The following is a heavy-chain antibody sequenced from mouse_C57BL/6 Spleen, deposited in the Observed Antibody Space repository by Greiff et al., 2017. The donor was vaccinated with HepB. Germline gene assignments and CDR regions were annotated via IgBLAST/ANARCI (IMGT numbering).Heavy chain of an antibody. Sequence: QVHVKQPGTELVKPGASVKLSCKASGYTFTSYWMHWVKQRPGQGLEWIGNINPSNGGTNYNEKFKSKATLTVDKSSSTAYMQLSSLTSEDSAVYYCARENLAYYSKDYWGQGTTLTVSS. V-gene: IGHV1-53*01. CDR2: INPSNGGT. CDR1: GYTFTSYW. J-gene: IGHJ2*01. CDR3: ARENLAYYSKDY. D-gene: IGHD2-5*01.